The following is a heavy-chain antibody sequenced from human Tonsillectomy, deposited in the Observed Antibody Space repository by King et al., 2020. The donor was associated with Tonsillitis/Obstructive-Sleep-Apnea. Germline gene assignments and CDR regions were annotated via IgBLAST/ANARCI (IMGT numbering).Heavy chain of an antibody. CDR2: ISNDGSTK. Sequence: VQLVESGGGVVQPGRSLRLSCAASGFTFSTYGIHWVRQAPGKGLEWVASISNDGSTKYYADSVKGRFTISRDNSKKTLYLQMNSLRLEDTAIYFCGEDSRGIVRLPRYYYAMDVWGQGTTVTVS. V-gene: IGHV3-30*18. J-gene: IGHJ6*02. CDR3: GEDSRGIVRLPRYYYAMDV. D-gene: IGHD3-16*01. CDR1: GFTFSTYG.